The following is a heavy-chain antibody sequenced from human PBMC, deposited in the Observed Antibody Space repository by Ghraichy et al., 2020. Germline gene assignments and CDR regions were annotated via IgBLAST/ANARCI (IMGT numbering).Heavy chain of an antibody. J-gene: IGHJ4*02. CDR1: GGSISYYY. D-gene: IGHD2-8*01. V-gene: IGHV4-59*08. CDR3: ARHGPSRTLYTGFDY. Sequence: SETLSLTCTVSGGSISYYYWSWIRQPPGKGLEWIGNIYYSGSADYNPSLKSRVAISVDTSVDTSKIQFSLKMTSVTAADTAVYYCARHGPSRTLYTGFDYWGPGTLVSVSS. CDR2: IYYSGSA.